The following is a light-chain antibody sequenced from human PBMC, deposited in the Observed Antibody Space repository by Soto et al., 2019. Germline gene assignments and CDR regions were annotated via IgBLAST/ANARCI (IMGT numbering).Light chain of an antibody. CDR2: DDS. CDR1: QSVSGW. V-gene: IGKV1-5*01. CDR3: QXYETFSGT. J-gene: IGKJ1*01. Sequence: IQMTQSPPTLSSSVGDRVTVTCRASQSVSGWLAWYQQKPGEAPKILIYDDSALPRGVPSRLSGSGSGTKLTLTIARLQPDDFATYHCQXYETFSGTFGPGTKVDI.